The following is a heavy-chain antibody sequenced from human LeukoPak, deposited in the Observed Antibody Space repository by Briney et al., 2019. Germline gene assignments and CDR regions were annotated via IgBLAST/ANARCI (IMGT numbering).Heavy chain of an antibody. D-gene: IGHD3-10*01. Sequence: GESLKISCKGSGYSFTSYWIGWVRQMPGKGLEWMGIIYPGDSDTRYSPSFQGQVTISADKSISTAYLQWSSLRASDTAMYYCARHRGYYGSGSSYFDYWGQGTLVTVSS. CDR3: ARHRGYYGSGSSYFDY. CDR1: GYSFTSYW. J-gene: IGHJ4*02. V-gene: IGHV5-51*01. CDR2: IYPGDSDT.